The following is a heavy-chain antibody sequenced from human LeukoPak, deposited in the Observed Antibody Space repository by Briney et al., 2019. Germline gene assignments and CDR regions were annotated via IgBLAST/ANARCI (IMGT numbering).Heavy chain of an antibody. J-gene: IGHJ4*02. CDR1: GGSFSGYY. CDR2: INRSGST. D-gene: IGHD3-10*01. CDR3: ARQRLRGVSYFAF. V-gene: IGHV4-34*01. Sequence: SETLSLTCAVYGGSFSGYYWSWIRQPPGKGLEWIGEINRSGSTNYNPSLKSRVTISVDTSKNQFSLKLSSVTAADTAVYYCARQRLRGVSYFAFWGQGTLVTVSS.